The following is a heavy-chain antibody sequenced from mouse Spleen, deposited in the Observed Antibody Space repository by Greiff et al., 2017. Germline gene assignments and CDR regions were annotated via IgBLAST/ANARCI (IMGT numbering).Heavy chain of an antibody. D-gene: IGHD2-10*02. Sequence: EVKLVESGGGLVKPGGSLKLSCAASGFTFSDYGMHWVRQAPEKGLEWVAYISSGSSTIYYADTVKGRFTISRDNAKNTLFLQMTSLRSEDTAMYYCARREEYGNFYWYFDVWGAGTTVTVSS. CDR3: ARREEYGNFYWYFDV. CDR1: GFTFSDYG. V-gene: IGHV5-17*01. J-gene: IGHJ1*01. CDR2: ISSGSSTI.